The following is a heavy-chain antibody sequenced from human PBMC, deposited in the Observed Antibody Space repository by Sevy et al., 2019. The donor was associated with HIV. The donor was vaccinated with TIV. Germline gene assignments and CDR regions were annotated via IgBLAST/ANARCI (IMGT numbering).Heavy chain of an antibody. D-gene: IGHD3-3*01. CDR3: AKSSDFWSGYTNFDY. V-gene: IGHV3-23*01. CDR1: GFTFSSYA. J-gene: IGHJ4*02. CDR2: ISGSGGST. Sequence: GGSLRLSCAASGFTFSSYAMSWVRQAPGKGLEWVSAISGSGGSTYYAHSVKGRFTISRDNSKNTLYLQMNSLRAEDTAVYYCAKSSDFWSGYTNFDYWGQGTLVTVSS.